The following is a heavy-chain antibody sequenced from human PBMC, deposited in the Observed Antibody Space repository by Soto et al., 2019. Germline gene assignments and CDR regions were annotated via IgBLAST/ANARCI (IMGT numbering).Heavy chain of an antibody. CDR1: GFTFSNYG. CDR2: TWYDGSNN. D-gene: IGHD5-18*01. Sequence: QVQLVESGGGVVQPGRSLRLSCAVSGFTFSNYGMHWVRQAPGKGLEWVAVTWYDGSNNYYSDSVKGRFTISRDKSKNTLYLQMNRLRAEDTAVYYCARDPRAMGYYYYYAMDVWGQGTTVTVSS. V-gene: IGHV3-33*01. J-gene: IGHJ6*02. CDR3: ARDPRAMGYYYYYAMDV.